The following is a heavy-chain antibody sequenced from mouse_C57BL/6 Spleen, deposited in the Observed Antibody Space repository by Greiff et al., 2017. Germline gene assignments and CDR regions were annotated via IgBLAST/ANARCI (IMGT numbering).Heavy chain of an antibody. CDR3: AREVTGRGDY. V-gene: IGHV1-64*01. CDR2: IHPTSGST. Sequence: QVQLQQPGAELVKPGASVKLSCKASGYTFTSYWMHWVKQRPGQGLEWIGMIHPTSGSTNYNEKFKSKATLTVDKSSSTAYMQLSSLTSEDSAVYYCAREVTGRGDYWGQGTTLTVSS. J-gene: IGHJ2*01. D-gene: IGHD2-1*01. CDR1: GYTFTSYW.